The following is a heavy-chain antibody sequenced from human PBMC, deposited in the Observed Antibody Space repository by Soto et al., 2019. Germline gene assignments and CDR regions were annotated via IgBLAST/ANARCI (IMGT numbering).Heavy chain of an antibody. CDR1: GGRLSIYI. D-gene: IGHD6-19*01. CDR2: IIPILGIA. J-gene: IGHJ4*02. V-gene: IGHV1-69*04. CDR3: PRDHLVKAVAAQLAF. Sequence: PVKVSCKASGGRLSIYIVGWVRQATGQGLEWMGRIIPILGIANYAQKFQGRVTITADESTSTAYMELSSLRSEDTAVFFFPRDHLVKAVAAQLAFWGKGTLDPVS.